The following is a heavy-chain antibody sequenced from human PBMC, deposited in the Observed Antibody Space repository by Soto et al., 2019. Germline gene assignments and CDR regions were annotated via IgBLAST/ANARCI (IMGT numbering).Heavy chain of an antibody. CDR3: AREIRYINSGGSPIWFDP. J-gene: IGHJ5*02. D-gene: IGHD2-15*01. CDR2: ISSSSSCI. V-gene: IGHV3-21*01. Sequence: PRGSLRLSFAAYGFTFSSYSMNWVRQAPGKGLEWVSSISSSSSCIYYADSVKGRFTISRDNAKNSLYLQMNSLRAEDTAVYYCAREIRYINSGGSPIWFDPWGQGTLVTVAS. CDR1: GFTFSSYS.